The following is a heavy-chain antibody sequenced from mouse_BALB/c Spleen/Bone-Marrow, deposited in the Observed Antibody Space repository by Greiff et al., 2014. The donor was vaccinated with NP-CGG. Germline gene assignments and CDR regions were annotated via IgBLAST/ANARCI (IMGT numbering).Heavy chain of an antibody. CDR2: IRNKPNGYTT. CDR3: ARDYSGYFDF. CDR1: GFTFTDYF. D-gene: IGHD5-1*01. J-gene: IGHJ2*01. Sequence: EVQRVESGGGLVQPGGSLRLSCTTSGFTFTDYFMTWVRQPPGKALEWLGFIRNKPNGYTTEYNPPVKGRFTISRDNSQGILYLQMNTLRAEDSAIYYCARDYSGYFDFWGQGTTLTVSS. V-gene: IGHV7-3*02.